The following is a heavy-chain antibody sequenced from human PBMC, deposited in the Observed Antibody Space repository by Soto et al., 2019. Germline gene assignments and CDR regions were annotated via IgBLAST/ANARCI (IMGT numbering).Heavy chain of an antibody. CDR1: GYTFTGYY. D-gene: IGHD1-26*01. Sequence: ASVKVSCKASGYTFTGYYIHWVRQAPGQGLEWMGWINPKSGGTKYAQKFQGRVTVTRDTSISTAYMELSRLRADDTAVYYCARSSGGYSYNGMDVWGQGTTVTVSS. J-gene: IGHJ6*02. CDR3: ARSSGGYSYNGMDV. V-gene: IGHV1-2*02. CDR2: INPKSGGT.